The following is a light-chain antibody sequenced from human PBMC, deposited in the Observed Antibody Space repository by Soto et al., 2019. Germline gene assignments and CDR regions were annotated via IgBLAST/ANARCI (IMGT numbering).Light chain of an antibody. CDR1: SGHDYYA. V-gene: IGLV4-69*01. J-gene: IGLJ2*01. Sequence: QLVLTQSPSASASLGASVTLTCTLSSGHDYYAIAWHQQLPEKGPRNLMTLYSDGRHMKGDGIPDRFSGSSAGPERYLTISSLQSEDEAGYYCQAWGAGMVFGGGTKLTVL. CDR2: LYSDGRH. CDR3: QAWGAGMV.